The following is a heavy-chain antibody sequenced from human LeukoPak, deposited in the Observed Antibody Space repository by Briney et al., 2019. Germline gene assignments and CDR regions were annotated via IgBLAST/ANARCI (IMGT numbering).Heavy chain of an antibody. V-gene: IGHV1-18*01. CDR1: GYTFTSYG. CDR3: ARDDYYDSSGYSYYYYYMDV. D-gene: IGHD3-22*01. J-gene: IGHJ6*03. CDR2: ISAYNGNT. Sequence: ASVKVSCKASGYTFTSYGISWVRQAPGQGLEWMGWISAYNGNTNYAQKLQGRVTMTTDTSTSTAYMELRSLRSDDTAVYYCARDDYYDSSGYSYYYYYMDVWAKGTTVTISS.